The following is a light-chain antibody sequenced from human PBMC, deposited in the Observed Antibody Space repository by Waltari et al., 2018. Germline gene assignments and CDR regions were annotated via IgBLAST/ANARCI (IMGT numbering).Light chain of an antibody. J-gene: IGLJ3*02. CDR2: DVT. CDR3: CSFAGTYTWV. V-gene: IGLV2-11*01. Sequence: SLLPPPRSVSGSPGPSVTLSCTGTTTDVGGYNYVSWYQHHPGKAPKLMIFDVTQRPSGVPDHFSGSKSANTASLTISGLQAEEEADYYCCSFAGTYTWVFGGGTKVTVL. CDR1: TTDVGGYNY.